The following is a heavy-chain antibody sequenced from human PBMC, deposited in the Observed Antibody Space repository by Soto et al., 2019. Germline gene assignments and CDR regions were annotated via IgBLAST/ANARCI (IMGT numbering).Heavy chain of an antibody. CDR3: AKDLYYYDSSGYYPGSDY. CDR2: ISYDGSNK. CDR1: GFTSSSYA. J-gene: IGHJ4*02. D-gene: IGHD3-22*01. Sequence: GGSLRLSCAASGFTSSSYAMHWVRQAPGKGLEWVAVISYDGSNKYYADSVKGRFTISRDNSKNTLYLQMNSLRAEDTAVYYCAKDLYYYDSSGYYPGSDYWGQGTLVTVSS. V-gene: IGHV3-30-3*01.